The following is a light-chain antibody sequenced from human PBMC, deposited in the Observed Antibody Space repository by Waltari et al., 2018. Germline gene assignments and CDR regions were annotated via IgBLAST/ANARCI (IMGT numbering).Light chain of an antibody. CDR3: QNHERLPAM. CDR1: QVISGY. CDR2: AAS. J-gene: IGKJ1*01. V-gene: IGKV3-20*01. Sequence: SGSASQVISGYLAWYQQHPGQAPRLLIYAASSMATGIPDRFSGSGSATDFSLTISRLEPEDFAVYYCQNHERLPAMFGQGTKVEIK.